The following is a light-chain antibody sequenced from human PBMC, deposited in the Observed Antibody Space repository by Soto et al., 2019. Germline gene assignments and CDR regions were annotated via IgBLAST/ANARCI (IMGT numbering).Light chain of an antibody. CDR2: AAS. CDR1: QGISSY. J-gene: IGKJ3*01. V-gene: IGKV1-8*01. Sequence: AIRMTRSPSSFSASTGDRVTITCRASQGISSYLAWYQQKPGKAPKLLIYAASTLHSGVPSRFSGSGSGTDFTLTISCLQSEDFATYYCQQYASYPLTFGPGTKVDIK. CDR3: QQYASYPLT.